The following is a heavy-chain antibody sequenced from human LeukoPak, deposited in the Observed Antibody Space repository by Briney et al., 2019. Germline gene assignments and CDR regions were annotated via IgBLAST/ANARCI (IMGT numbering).Heavy chain of an antibody. Sequence: GGSLRLSCAASGFIFDDYTMHWVRQAPGKGLEWVSGISGSGDNTWYADSVKGRFTISRDNSKKTLDLQMHSLRAEDTAVYYCAKASVWTMVRVVSYFDEWGQGIQVTVSS. CDR1: GFIFDDYT. CDR3: AKASVWTMVRVVSYFDE. CDR2: ISGSGDNT. J-gene: IGHJ4*02. V-gene: IGHV3-23*01. D-gene: IGHD3-10*01.